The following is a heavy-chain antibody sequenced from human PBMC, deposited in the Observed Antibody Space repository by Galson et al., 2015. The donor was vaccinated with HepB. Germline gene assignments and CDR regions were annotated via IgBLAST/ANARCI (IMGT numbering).Heavy chain of an antibody. D-gene: IGHD3-16*01. CDR1: GFSFSRYG. CDR2: ISNDGTNK. V-gene: IGHV3-30*18. Sequence: SLRLSCAASGFSFSRYGMHWVRQAPGKGLEWVAFISNDGTNKYYEDSVKGRLTISRDNSKNTLLLQMNSLRDDDTAVYYCAKDGSGIGAWGELQYWGQGTLVTVSS. CDR3: AKDGSGIGAWGELQY. J-gene: IGHJ4*02.